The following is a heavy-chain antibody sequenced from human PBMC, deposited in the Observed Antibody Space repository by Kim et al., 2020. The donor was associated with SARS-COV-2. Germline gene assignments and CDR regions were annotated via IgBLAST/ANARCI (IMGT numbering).Heavy chain of an antibody. D-gene: IGHD5-18*01. Sequence: GGSLRLSCVGSGFNFSSYAMSWVRQAPGKGLEWVSSISGTGASTYYADSVKGRFTISRDTSKNTVYLQMKSLRVEHTAVYYCAKSMTGMGTVYGMDVWGQGTTVTVSS. CDR2: ISGTGAST. CDR1: GFNFSSYA. CDR3: AKSMTGMGTVYGMDV. V-gene: IGHV3-23*01. J-gene: IGHJ6*02.